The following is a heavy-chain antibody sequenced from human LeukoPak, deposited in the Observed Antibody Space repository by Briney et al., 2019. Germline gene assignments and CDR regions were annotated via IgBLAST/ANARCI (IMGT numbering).Heavy chain of an antibody. Sequence: GGSLRLSCVASGFTFSSYWMHWVRPAPGKGLVWVSRIDGDGSSTNYADSVKGRYTITRDNAKNTLYLKMNSLRADDTAVYYCARGYSGYFYYWGQGTLVTVSS. V-gene: IGHV3-74*01. CDR3: ARGYSGYFYY. CDR1: GFTFSSYW. CDR2: IDGDGSST. D-gene: IGHD5-12*01. J-gene: IGHJ4*02.